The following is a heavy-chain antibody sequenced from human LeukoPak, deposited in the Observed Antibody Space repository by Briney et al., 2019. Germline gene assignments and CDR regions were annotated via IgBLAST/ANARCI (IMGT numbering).Heavy chain of an antibody. J-gene: IGHJ3*01. CDR2: INHSGST. CDR1: GGSFSGYY. V-gene: IGHV4-34*01. CDR3: ARTRRGYTYGFPSRELLKAFDV. Sequence: PSETLSLTCAVYGGSFSGYYWSWIRQPPGKGLEWIGEINHSGSTNYNPSLKSRVTISVDTSKNQFSLKLSSVTAADTAVYYCARTRRGYTYGFPSRELLKAFDVWGQGTVVTVSS. D-gene: IGHD5-18*01.